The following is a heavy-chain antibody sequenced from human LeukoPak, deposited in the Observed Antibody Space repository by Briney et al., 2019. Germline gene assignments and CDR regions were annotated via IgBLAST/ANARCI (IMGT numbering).Heavy chain of an antibody. D-gene: IGHD3-3*01. J-gene: IGHJ4*02. CDR3: AVQYYDFWSGHNYFDY. CDR1: GGSVSSGSYY. CDR2: IYYSGST. Sequence: SETLSLTCTVSGGSVSSGSYYWSWIRQPPGKGLEWIGYIYYSGSTNYNPSLKSRVTISVDTSKNQFSLKLSSVTAADTAVYYCAVQYYDFWSGHNYFDYWGQGTLVTVSS. V-gene: IGHV4-61*01.